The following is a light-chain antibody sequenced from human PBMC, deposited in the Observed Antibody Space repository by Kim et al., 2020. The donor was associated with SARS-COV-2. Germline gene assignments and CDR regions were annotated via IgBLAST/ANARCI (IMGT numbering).Light chain of an antibody. CDR1: SSNVDVYNY. J-gene: IGLJ3*02. V-gene: IGLV2-14*03. CDR2: DVN. Sequence: ITISCTGTSSNVDVYNYAFWYQQQPGKAPKQMIYDVNNRHSGVSNGCSGAKSGDTASLTSSGRQAEDEADYYCSSYTSSSTLEGVFGGGTKLTVL. CDR3: SSYTSSSTLEGV.